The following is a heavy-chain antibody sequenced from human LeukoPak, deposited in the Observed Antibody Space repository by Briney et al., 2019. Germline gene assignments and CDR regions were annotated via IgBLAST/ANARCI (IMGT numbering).Heavy chain of an antibody. Sequence: ASVKVSCEASGYTFTSYGISWVRQAPGQGLEWLGWISPYNGNTNYEQKVRGRVTMTTDTSTDTAYMELRSLRSDDTAVYYCARDSYSSGWHSLGYWGQGTLVTVSS. J-gene: IGHJ4*02. CDR1: GYTFTSYG. CDR3: ARDSYSSGWHSLGY. V-gene: IGHV1-18*01. CDR2: ISPYNGNT. D-gene: IGHD6-19*01.